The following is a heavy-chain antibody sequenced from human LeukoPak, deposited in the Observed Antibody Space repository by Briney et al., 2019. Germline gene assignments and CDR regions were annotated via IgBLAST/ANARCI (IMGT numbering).Heavy chain of an antibody. D-gene: IGHD6-19*01. CDR2: IIPIFGTA. Sequence: ASVKVSCKASGGTFSSYGINWARQAPGQGLEWMGGIIPIFGTANYAQKFQGRVTITADESTSTAYMELSSLRSEDTAVYYCARGGAVAGSVSNIYYYYYMDVWGKGTTVTISS. V-gene: IGHV1-69*13. J-gene: IGHJ6*03. CDR1: GGTFSSYG. CDR3: ARGGAVAGSVSNIYYYYYMDV.